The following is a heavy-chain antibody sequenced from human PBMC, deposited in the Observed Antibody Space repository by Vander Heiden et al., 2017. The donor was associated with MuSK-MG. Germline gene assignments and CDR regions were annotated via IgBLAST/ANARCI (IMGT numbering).Heavy chain of an antibody. CDR2: IYYSGST. V-gene: IGHV4-59*01. J-gene: IGHJ6*02. D-gene: IGHD1-1*01. CDR1: GGSISSYY. CDR3: ARDWWYNWNDARYTGYYYGMDV. Sequence: QVQLQESGPGLVKPSETLSLTCTVSGGSISSYYWSWIRQPPGKGLEWIGYIYYSGSTNYNPSLKSRVTISVDTSKNQFSLKLSSVTAADTAVYYCARDWWYNWNDARYTGYYYGMDVWGQGTTVTVSS.